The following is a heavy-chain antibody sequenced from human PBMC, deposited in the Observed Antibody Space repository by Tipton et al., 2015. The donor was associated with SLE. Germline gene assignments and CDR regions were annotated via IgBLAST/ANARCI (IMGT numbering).Heavy chain of an antibody. Sequence: QLVQSGAEVKEPGSSVKVSCKASGGTFGTYAISWVRQAPGQGPEWMGGIIPIFGTANYAQIFQDRVTITADESARTAYMELSSLGFDDAAVYYCVRDRKDNSTVYQYGVDLWGRGNTVAFSS. V-gene: IGHV1-69*01. J-gene: IGHJ6*02. CDR3: VRDRKDNSTVYQYGVDL. CDR2: IIPIFGTA. D-gene: IGHD4-11*01. CDR1: GGTFGTYA.